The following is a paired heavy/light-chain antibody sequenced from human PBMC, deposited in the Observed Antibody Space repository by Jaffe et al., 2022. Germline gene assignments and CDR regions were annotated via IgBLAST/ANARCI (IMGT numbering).Heavy chain of an antibody. V-gene: IGHV4-39*01. CDR3: ARQNVYYYGSGSYYNGYYFDY. J-gene: IGHJ4*02. CDR2: IYYSGST. CDR1: GGSISSSSYY. Sequence: QLQLQESGPGLVKPSETLSLTCTVSGGSISSSSYYWGWIRQPPGKGLEWIGSIYYSGSTYYNPSLKSRVTISVDTSKNQFSLKLSSVTAADTAVYYCARQNVYYYGSGSYYNGYYFDYWGQGTLVTVSS. D-gene: IGHD3-10*01.
Light chain of an antibody. CDR1: SSDVGGYNY. Sequence: QSALTQPPSASGSPGQSVTISCTGTSSDVGGYNYVSWYQQHPGKAPKLMIYEVSKRPSGVPDRFSGSKSGNTASLTVSGLQAEDEADYYCSSYAGIHVVFGGGTKLTVL. V-gene: IGLV2-8*01. CDR3: SSYAGIHVV. CDR2: EVS. J-gene: IGLJ2*01.